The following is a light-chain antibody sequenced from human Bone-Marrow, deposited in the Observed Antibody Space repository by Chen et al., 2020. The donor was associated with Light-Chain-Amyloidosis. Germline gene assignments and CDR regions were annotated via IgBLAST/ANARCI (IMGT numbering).Light chain of an antibody. J-gene: IGLJ1*01. CDR2: EVT. CDR1: SSDVGGDNH. CDR3: SSYTITNTLV. Sequence: QSALTQPASVSGSPGQSIPISSPGTSSDVGGDNHVSWYQQHPDKAPKLMIYEVTNRPSWVPDRFSGSKSDNTASLTISGLQTEDEADYFCSSYTITNTLVFGSGTRVTVL. V-gene: IGLV2-14*01.